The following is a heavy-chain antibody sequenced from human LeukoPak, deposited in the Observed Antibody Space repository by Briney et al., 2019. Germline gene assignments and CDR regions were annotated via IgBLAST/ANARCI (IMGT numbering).Heavy chain of an antibody. D-gene: IGHD3-22*01. J-gene: IGHJ3*02. CDR1: GFTFSSYE. CDR2: IYHSGST. V-gene: IGHV4-38-2*01. Sequence: LRLSCAASGFTFSSYEMNWVRQAPGKGLERIGSIYHSGSTYYNPSLKSRVTISVDTSKNQFSLKLSSVTAADTAVYYCATPSYYYDSSGYRVGAFDIWGQGTMVTVSS. CDR3: ATPSYYYDSSGYRVGAFDI.